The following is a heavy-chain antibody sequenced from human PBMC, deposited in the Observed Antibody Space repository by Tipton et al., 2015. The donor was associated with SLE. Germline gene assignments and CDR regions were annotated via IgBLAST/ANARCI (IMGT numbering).Heavy chain of an antibody. CDR1: GGSISSSSYY. J-gene: IGHJ5*02. CDR3: AKDSGDYDFGQDP. D-gene: IGHD3-3*01. CDR2: LSNSGIT. Sequence: TLSLTCTVSGGSISSSSYYWGWIRQPPGKGLEWIGSLSNSGITYYNPSLKSRVTMSADTSKNQFSLKLTSVTAADTAVYYCAKDSGDYDFGQDPWGRGTLVTVSS. V-gene: IGHV4-39*07.